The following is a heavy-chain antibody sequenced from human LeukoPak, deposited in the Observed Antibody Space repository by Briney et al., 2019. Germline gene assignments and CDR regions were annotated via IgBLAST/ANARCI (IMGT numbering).Heavy chain of an antibody. CDR3: ASTFYYDFWSGYRNYAFDI. J-gene: IGHJ3*02. V-gene: IGHV4-59*01. CDR1: GGSISSYY. CDR2: IYYSGST. Sequence: PSETLSLTCTVSGGSISSYYWSWIRQPPGKGLEWIGYIYYSGSTNYNPSLKSRVTISVDTSKNQFSLKLSSVTAADTAVYYCASTFYYDFWSGYRNYAFDIWGQGTMVTVSS. D-gene: IGHD3-3*01.